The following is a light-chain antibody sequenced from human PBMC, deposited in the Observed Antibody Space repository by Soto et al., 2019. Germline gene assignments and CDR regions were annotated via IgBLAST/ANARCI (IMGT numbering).Light chain of an antibody. CDR3: SSFTTSTSYV. V-gene: IGLV2-14*03. J-gene: IGLJ1*01. CDR2: DVS. Sequence: QSVLTQPASVSGSPGQSITISCTGTSSDVGAYDYVSWYQQHPGEVPKLMIFDVSDRPSGVSNRFSGSKSGNTASLTISGLQAEDDADYYCSSFTTSTSYVFGTGTKLTVL. CDR1: SSDVGAYDY.